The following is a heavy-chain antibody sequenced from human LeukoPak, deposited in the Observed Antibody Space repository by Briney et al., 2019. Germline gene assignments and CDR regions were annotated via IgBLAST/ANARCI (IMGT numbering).Heavy chain of an antibody. CDR1: GFTFSNYA. V-gene: IGHV3-23*01. J-gene: IGHJ4*02. D-gene: IGHD4-17*01. CDR2: ISTSGGST. CDR3: ATHDYGNTGYFDY. Sequence: GGSLRLSCVASGFTFSNYAVSWVRQAPGEGLEWVSAISTSGGSTYYADSVKGRFTISRDNSKNTLYLQMNSLRAEDTAVYYCATHDYGNTGYFDYWGQGTLVTVSS.